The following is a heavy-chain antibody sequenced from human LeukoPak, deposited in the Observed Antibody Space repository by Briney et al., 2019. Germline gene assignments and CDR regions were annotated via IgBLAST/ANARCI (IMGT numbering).Heavy chain of an antibody. J-gene: IGHJ5*02. CDR2: FDPEDGET. D-gene: IGHD3-9*01. V-gene: IGHV1-24*01. CDR1: GYTLTELS. CDR3: ATGGTLYYDILTGYHWENWFDP. Sequence: ASVKVSCKVSGYTLTELSMHWVRQAPGKGLECLGGFDPEDGETIYAQKFQGRVTMTEDTSTDTAYMELSSLRSEDTAVYYCATGGTLYYDILTGYHWENWFDPWGQGTLVTVSS.